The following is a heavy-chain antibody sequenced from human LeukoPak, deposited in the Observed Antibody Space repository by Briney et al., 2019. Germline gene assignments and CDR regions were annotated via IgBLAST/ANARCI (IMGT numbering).Heavy chain of an antibody. Sequence: SETLSLTCAVYGGSFSGYYWGWIRQPPGKGLEWIGSIYYSGSTYYNPSLKSRVTISVDTSKNQFSLKLSSVTAADTAVYYCARVPTRITIFGVVTNNWFDPWGQGTLVTVSS. D-gene: IGHD3-3*01. V-gene: IGHV4-34*01. J-gene: IGHJ5*02. CDR3: ARVPTRITIFGVVTNNWFDP. CDR1: GGSFSGYY. CDR2: IYYSGST.